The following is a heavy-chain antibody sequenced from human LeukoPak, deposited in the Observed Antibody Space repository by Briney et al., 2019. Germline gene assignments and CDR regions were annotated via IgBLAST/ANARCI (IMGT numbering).Heavy chain of an antibody. Sequence: GASVKVSCKASGYTFTGYYMHWVRQAPGQGLEWMGRTNPNSGGTNYAQKFQGRVTMTRDTSISTAYMELSRLRSDDTAVYYCARAGYPTVGWFGPWGQGTLVTVSS. CDR2: TNPNSGGT. CDR3: ARAGYPTVGWFGP. V-gene: IGHV1-2*06. CDR1: GYTFTGYY. D-gene: IGHD4-23*01. J-gene: IGHJ5*02.